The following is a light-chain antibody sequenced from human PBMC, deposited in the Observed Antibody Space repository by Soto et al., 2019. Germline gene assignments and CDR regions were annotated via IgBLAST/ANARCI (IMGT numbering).Light chain of an antibody. V-gene: IGLV2-14*01. CDR3: TSYTSKSSLDV. Sequence: QSVLTQPASVSRSPGQSVTISCTGTSSDVGDYNYVCWYQQHPGRAPTLLIFEVSTRPSGVSDRFSGSKSGNTASLIISGLQAEDEATYDCTSYTSKSSLDVFGRGTKVTVL. CDR1: SSDVGDYNY. CDR2: EVS. J-gene: IGLJ1*01.